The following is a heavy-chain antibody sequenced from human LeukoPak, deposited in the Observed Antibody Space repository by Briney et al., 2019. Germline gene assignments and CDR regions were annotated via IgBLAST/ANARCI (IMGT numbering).Heavy chain of an antibody. Sequence: GGSLRLSCTDSGFTFRSNAMSWVRQAPGKGLEWVSAISGSGGSTHYADSVKGRFTISRDNSKNTLYMQMNSLRAEDTAVYYCARLPSGSYRDFDYWGQGTLVTVSS. D-gene: IGHD1-26*01. CDR3: ARLPSGSYRDFDY. CDR2: ISGSGGST. CDR1: GFTFRSNA. J-gene: IGHJ4*02. V-gene: IGHV3-23*01.